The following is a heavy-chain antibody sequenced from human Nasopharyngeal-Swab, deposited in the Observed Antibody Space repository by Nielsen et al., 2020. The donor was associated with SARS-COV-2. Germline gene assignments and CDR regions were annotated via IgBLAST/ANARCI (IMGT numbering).Heavy chain of an antibody. CDR1: GFTFSSYG. V-gene: IGHV3-30*02. D-gene: IGHD2-2*01. J-gene: IGHJ5*02. Sequence: GGSLRLSCAASGFTFSSYGMHWVRQAPGKGLEWVAFIRYDGSNKYYSDSVKGRFTISRDNSKNKLYLQMNSLSADDTAVYYCASLVFPVASAGRWFDLWGQGTLVTVSS. CDR3: ASLVFPVASAGRWFDL. CDR2: IRYDGSNK.